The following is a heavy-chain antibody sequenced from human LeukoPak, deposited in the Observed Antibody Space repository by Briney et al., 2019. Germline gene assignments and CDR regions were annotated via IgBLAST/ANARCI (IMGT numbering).Heavy chain of an antibody. D-gene: IGHD2-2*01. CDR3: AKDGGYCSSTSCYEFDY. J-gene: IGHJ4*02. CDR2: IRNAGDGYTT. Sequence: PGGSLRLSCAASGFSLSDHYMDWVRQAPGQGPELIGHIRNAGDGYTTEYAASVKGRFTVSRDDSKNSLYLQMNSLRAEDTAVYYCAKDGGYCSSTSCYEFDYWGQGTLVTVSS. V-gene: IGHV3-72*01. CDR1: GFSLSDHY.